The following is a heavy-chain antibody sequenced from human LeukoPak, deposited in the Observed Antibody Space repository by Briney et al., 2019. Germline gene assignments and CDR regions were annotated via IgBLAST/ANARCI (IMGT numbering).Heavy chain of an antibody. CDR3: ARAQQLTVHIDY. V-gene: IGHV4-59*08. CDR2: IYYSGST. D-gene: IGHD6-13*01. J-gene: IGHJ4*02. Sequence: WIRQPPGXXXEWIGYIYYSGSTNYNPSLKSRVTISVDTSKNQFSLKLSSVTAADTAVYYCARAQQLTVHIDYWGQGTLVTVSS.